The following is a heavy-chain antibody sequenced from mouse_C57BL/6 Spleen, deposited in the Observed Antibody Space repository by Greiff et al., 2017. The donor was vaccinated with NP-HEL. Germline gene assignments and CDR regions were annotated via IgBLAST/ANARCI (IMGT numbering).Heavy chain of an antibody. CDR2: IDPSDSYT. CDR3: GRRGYGSRGGYAMDY. D-gene: IGHD1-1*01. Sequence: QVQLQQPGAELVRPGTSVKLSCKASGYTFTSYWMHWVKQRPGQGLEWIGVIDPSDSYTNYNQKFKGKATLTVDTSSSTAYMQLSSLTSEDDAVDYCGRRGYGSRGGYAMDYWGQGTSVTVSS. CDR1: GYTFTSYW. J-gene: IGHJ4*01. V-gene: IGHV1-59*01.